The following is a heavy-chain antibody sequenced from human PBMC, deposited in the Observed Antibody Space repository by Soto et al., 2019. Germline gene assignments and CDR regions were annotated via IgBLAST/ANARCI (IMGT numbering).Heavy chain of an antibody. CDR1: GGTFSSYT. J-gene: IGHJ4*02. CDR3: ARDCSGGSCYGY. CDR2: IIPILGIA. V-gene: IGHV1-69*08. Sequence: QVQLVQSGAEVKKPGSSVKVSCKASGGTFSSYTISWVRQAPGQGLEWMGRIIPILGIANYAQKFQGRVTINADKSTSTAYLELSSLRSEDTAVYYCARDCSGGSCYGYWGQGTLVTVSS. D-gene: IGHD2-15*01.